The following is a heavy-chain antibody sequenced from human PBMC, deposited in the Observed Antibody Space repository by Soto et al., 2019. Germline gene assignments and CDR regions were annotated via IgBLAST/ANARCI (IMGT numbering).Heavy chain of an antibody. Sequence: GGSMIVSYASAGVTFRSYWVHLVRPAPGKGLAWVARISSDGSSTSYADSVKGRFTISRDNAKNTLYLQMNSLRAEDTAVYYCALKHSTSWAYFYYYMDVWGKGTTVTVSS. CDR3: ALKHSTSWAYFYYYMDV. CDR2: ISSDGSST. CDR1: GVTFRSYW. D-gene: IGHD2-2*01. J-gene: IGHJ6*03. V-gene: IGHV3-74*01.